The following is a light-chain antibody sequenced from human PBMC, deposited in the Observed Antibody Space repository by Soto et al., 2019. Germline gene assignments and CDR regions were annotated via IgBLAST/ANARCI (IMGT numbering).Light chain of an antibody. CDR3: QSYDSSLSGSV. V-gene: IGLV1-40*01. Sequence: QSVLTQPPSVSGAPGQRVTISCTGSSSNIGAGYDVHWYQQLPGTAPKLLISGNSNRSSGVPDRFSGSKSGTSASLAITGLQAEDEVDYYCQSYDSSLSGSVFGGGTKVTVL. CDR1: SSNIGAGYD. J-gene: IGLJ2*01. CDR2: GNS.